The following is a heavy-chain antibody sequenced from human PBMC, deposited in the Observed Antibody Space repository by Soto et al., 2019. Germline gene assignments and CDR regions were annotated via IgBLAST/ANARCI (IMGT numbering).Heavy chain of an antibody. J-gene: IGHJ4*02. CDR1: GDSIRSDKW. CDR2: VHHSGNS. D-gene: IGHD6-25*01. Sequence: PSETLSLTCAVSGDSIRSDKWWSWVRQPPGKGPEWIGEVHHSGNSNYNPSLKSRVIISVDKPKNQFSLNPSSVTDADTAVYYCARGERQQQRDYWGQGTLVTVSS. CDR3: ARGERQQQRDY. V-gene: IGHV4-4*02.